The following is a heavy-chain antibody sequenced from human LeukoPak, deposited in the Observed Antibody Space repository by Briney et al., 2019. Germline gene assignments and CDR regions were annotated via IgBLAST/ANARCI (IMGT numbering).Heavy chain of an antibody. Sequence: PSETLSLPCTVSGGSISSYYWSWIRQPPGKGLEWIGYIYYSGSTNYNPSLKSRVTISVDTSKNQFSLKLSSVTAADTAVYYCARVGDYGDYMAYYYGMDVWGQGTTVTVSS. J-gene: IGHJ6*02. V-gene: IGHV4-59*01. CDR3: ARVGDYGDYMAYYYGMDV. CDR2: IYYSGST. D-gene: IGHD4-17*01. CDR1: GGSISSYY.